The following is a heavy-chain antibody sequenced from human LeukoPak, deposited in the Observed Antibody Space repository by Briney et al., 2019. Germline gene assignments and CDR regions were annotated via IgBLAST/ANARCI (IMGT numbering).Heavy chain of an antibody. CDR3: ARGYCSTTRCYYFDL. J-gene: IGHJ4*02. D-gene: IGHD2-2*01. V-gene: IGHV5-51*01. CDR2: IHPDGSDT. CDR1: RYTFTRYW. Sequence: GESLKISCKGSRYTFTRYWIGWVRQMPGKGLESMAIIHPDGSDTRYSPSFQGQVTISADKSISTAFLQWSSLKASDTAMYYCARGYCSTTRCYYFDLWGQGTLVTVSS.